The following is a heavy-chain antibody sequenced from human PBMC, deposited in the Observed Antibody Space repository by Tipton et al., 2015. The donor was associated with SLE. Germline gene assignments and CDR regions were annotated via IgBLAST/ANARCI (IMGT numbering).Heavy chain of an antibody. D-gene: IGHD4-17*01. J-gene: IGHJ4*02. Sequence: LRLSCTVSGDSFGTNNWNWIRQPAGKGLEWIGRLYGSGSPTHYNPSLEGRVTVSVDTSQNQVSLKLTSVTAADTAVYYCARIRPGHGDPFDFWGQGTLVTVSS. V-gene: IGHV4-4*07. CDR1: GDSFGTNN. CDR2: LYGSGSP. CDR3: ARIRPGHGDPFDF.